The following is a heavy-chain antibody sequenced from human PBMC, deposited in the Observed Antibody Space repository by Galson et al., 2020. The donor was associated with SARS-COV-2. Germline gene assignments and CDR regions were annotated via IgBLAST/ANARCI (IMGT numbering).Heavy chain of an antibody. J-gene: IGHJ4*02. D-gene: IGHD3-22*01. Sequence: SQTLSLTCTVSGGSINSGRYCWSWVRQPAGKGLEWIGRIYTSGSTFYNPSLKSRVTMSIDTSKNQFSLKLSSVTAADTAVYYCARDPLLDHSGSYFDSWGQGTLVTVSP. CDR1: GGSINSGRYC. CDR3: ARDPLLDHSGSYFDS. CDR2: IYTSGST. V-gene: IGHV4-61*02.